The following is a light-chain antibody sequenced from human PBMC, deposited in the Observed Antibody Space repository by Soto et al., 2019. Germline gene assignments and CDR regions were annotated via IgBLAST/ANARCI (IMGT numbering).Light chain of an antibody. Sequence: IVMTQSPATLSVSLGDRATLSCRASQSVSNYLAWYQQKPGQAPRLLIYGASTRATGIPARFSGSGSETDFTLTISSLQSEDFAVYYCQHYNSYSEAFGQGTKVELK. J-gene: IGKJ1*01. CDR2: GAS. CDR3: QHYNSYSEA. V-gene: IGKV3-15*01. CDR1: QSVSNY.